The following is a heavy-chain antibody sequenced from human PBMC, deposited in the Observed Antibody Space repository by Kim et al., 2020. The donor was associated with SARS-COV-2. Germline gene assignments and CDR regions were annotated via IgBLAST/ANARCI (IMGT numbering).Heavy chain of an antibody. CDR1: GGSISSSSYY. CDR2: IYYSGST. D-gene: IGHD5-12*01. Sequence: SETLSLTCTVSGGSISSSSYYWGWIRQPPGKGLEWIGSIYYSGSTYYNPSLKSRVTISVDTSKNQFSLKLSSVTAADTAVYYCARRRDGYNPLVPFDYWGQGTLVPVSS. V-gene: IGHV4-39*01. CDR3: ARRRDGYNPLVPFDY. J-gene: IGHJ4*02.